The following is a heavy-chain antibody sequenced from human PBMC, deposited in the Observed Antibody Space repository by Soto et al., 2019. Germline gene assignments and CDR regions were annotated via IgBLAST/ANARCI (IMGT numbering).Heavy chain of an antibody. V-gene: IGHV3-23*01. D-gene: IGHD1-26*01. CDR3: ARRSSGSYYAAFDV. J-gene: IGHJ3*01. CDR2: IHGSGETT. Sequence: GGSLRLSCTASGFTFSTYPMTWVRQAPGKGLEWVSSIHGSGETTYYAESVKGRFIISRDNSKNTLYLQMDSLRVDDTAVYFCARRSSGSYYAAFDVWGQGTVVTVSS. CDR1: GFTFSTYP.